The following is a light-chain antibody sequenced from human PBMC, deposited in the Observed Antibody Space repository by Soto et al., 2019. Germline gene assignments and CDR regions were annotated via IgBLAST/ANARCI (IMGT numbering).Light chain of an antibody. Sequence: DIVLTQSPGTLSLSPGERATLSCRASQSISNNFLARYQQKLGQAPRLLIYGASSRATGIPDRFSGSGSGTDFTLTISRLEPEDFAVYYCQQYGSSPRTFGQGTKVDVK. CDR1: QSISNNF. CDR2: GAS. J-gene: IGKJ1*01. CDR3: QQYGSSPRT. V-gene: IGKV3-20*01.